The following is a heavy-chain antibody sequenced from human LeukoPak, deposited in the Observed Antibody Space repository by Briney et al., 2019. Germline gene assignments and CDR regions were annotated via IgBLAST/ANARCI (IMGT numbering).Heavy chain of an antibody. CDR3: ARGKTYDILTGYYEAGYYYGMDV. V-gene: IGHV1-2*02. Sequence: ASVKVSCKASGYTFSGYYMHWVRQAPGQGVEWMGWINPISGGTDYAQKFQGRVTMTRDTSISTAYMELSRLRSDDTAVYYCARGKTYDILTGYYEAGYYYGMDVWGQGTTVTVSS. D-gene: IGHD3-9*01. J-gene: IGHJ6*02. CDR1: GYTFSGYY. CDR2: INPISGGT.